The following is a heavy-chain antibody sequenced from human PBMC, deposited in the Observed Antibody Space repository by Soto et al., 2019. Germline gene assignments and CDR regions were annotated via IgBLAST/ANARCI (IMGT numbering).Heavy chain of an antibody. D-gene: IGHD3-16*02. CDR3: ARISFGGVIVAAVAFDI. Sequence: GESLKISCKGSGYSFTSYWIGWVRQMPGKGLEWMGIIYPGDSDTRYSPSFQGQVTISADKSISTAYLQWSSLKASDTAMYYCARISFGGVIVAAVAFDIWGQGTMVTVSS. J-gene: IGHJ3*02. CDR1: GYSFTSYW. CDR2: IYPGDSDT. V-gene: IGHV5-51*01.